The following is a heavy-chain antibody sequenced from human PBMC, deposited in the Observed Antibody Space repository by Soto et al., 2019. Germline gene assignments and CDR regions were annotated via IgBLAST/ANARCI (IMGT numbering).Heavy chain of an antibody. CDR3: ARVSGSGSYLAYFDY. J-gene: IGHJ4*02. CDR2: IIPIFGTA. D-gene: IGHD3-10*01. CDR1: GGTFSSYA. Sequence: SSVKVSCKASGGTFSSYAISWVRQAPGQGLEWMGGIIPIFGTANYAQKFQGRVTITADESTSTAYMELSSLRSEDTAVYYCARVSGSGSYLAYFDYWGQGTLVTXSS. V-gene: IGHV1-69*13.